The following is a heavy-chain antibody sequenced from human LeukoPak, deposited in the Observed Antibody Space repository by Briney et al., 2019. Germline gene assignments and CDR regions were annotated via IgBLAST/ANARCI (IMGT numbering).Heavy chain of an antibody. V-gene: IGHV4-4*07. CDR2: VYISGST. CDR3: ARGMEDGDNNYFDY. CDR1: GGSISSYY. Sequence: SETLSLTCTVSGGSISSYYWNWIRQPAGKGLEWIGRVYISGSTKYNPSLKSRVTMSVDTSKNQFSLKLSSVTAADTAVYYCARGMEDGDNNYFDYWGQGTLVTVSS. J-gene: IGHJ4*02. D-gene: IGHD5-24*01.